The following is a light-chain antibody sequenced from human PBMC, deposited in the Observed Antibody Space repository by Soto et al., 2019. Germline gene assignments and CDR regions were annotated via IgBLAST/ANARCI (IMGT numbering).Light chain of an antibody. J-gene: IGKJ4*02. Sequence: LSVAPGARNTISCRASQTINNNIAWYQLKDGQVPRLLIYGASNRATGIPDRFSGSGSGTDFSQTKGSIRPKSAVAAFLLNHGTELTCG. CDR1: QTINNN. CDR2: GAS. CDR3: LNHGTELT. V-gene: IGKV3-11*01.